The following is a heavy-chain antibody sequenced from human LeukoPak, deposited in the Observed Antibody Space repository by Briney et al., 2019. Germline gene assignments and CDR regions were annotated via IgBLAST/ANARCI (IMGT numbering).Heavy chain of an antibody. CDR1: GGYLGSHY. V-gene: IGHV4-59*11. D-gene: IGHD3-16*01. J-gene: IGHJ4*02. CDR3: ARGGVLKSVDY. CDR2: IYDSGST. Sequence: SESLSLTCTVSGGYLGSHYWTWIRQPPGKGREWIGYIYDSGSTYYHPSLKSRVTISVDTSKNQFSLRLSSATAADTAVYYCARGGVLKSVDYWGQGTLVTVSS.